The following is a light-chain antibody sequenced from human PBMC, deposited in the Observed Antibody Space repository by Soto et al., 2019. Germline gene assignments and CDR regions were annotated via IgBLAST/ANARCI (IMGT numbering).Light chain of an antibody. CDR1: TSDVGTHGY. V-gene: IGLV2-8*01. CDR3: MCYAGGNNGV. CDR2: DVT. Sequence: QSALTQPPSASGSPGPSGTISCTGTTSDVGTHGYVSWYQQHAGKAPKLMIYDVTKRPSGVPDRISGSKSANTASLTVSGQQAEDEADYYCMCYAGGNNGVFGGGSKVAVL. J-gene: IGLJ3*02.